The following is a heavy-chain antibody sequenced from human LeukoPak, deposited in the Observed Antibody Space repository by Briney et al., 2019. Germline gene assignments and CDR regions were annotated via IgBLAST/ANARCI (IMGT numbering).Heavy chain of an antibody. Sequence: GGSLRLSCAASGFTFSSYGMHWVRQAPGKGLEWVAFIRYDGSNKYYADSVKGRFTISRDNSKNSLYLQMNSLRVEDTAVYYCARGGLVISWGQGTLVTVSS. D-gene: IGHD3/OR15-3a*01. J-gene: IGHJ5*02. V-gene: IGHV3-30*02. CDR2: IRYDGSNK. CDR1: GFTFSSYG. CDR3: ARGGLVIS.